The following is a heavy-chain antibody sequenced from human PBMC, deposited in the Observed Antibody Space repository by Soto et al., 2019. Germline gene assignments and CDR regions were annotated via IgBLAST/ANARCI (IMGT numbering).Heavy chain of an antibody. J-gene: IGHJ4*02. CDR1: GFTFSSYA. V-gene: IGHV3-23*01. Sequence: GGSLRLSCAASGFTFSSYAMSWVRQAPGKGLEWVSAISGSGGSTYYADSVKGRFTISRDNSKNTLYLQMNSLRAEDTAVYYCARKVYGDYGYFDYWGQGTLVTVSS. CDR3: ARKVYGDYGYFDY. D-gene: IGHD4-17*01. CDR2: ISGSGGST.